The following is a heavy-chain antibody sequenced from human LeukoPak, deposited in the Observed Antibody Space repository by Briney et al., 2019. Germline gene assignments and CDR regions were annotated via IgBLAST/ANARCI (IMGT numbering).Heavy chain of an antibody. CDR2: ISNSGDTI. CDR3: ARGIPSYDFPGRVDWFDP. J-gene: IGHJ5*02. D-gene: IGHD3-3*01. Sequence: GGSLRLSCAASGFTFNDYYMSWIRQAPGKGLEWVSYISNSGDTIYYADSVKGRFTISRDNAKNSLYLQMDSLRAEDTAVYYCARGIPSYDFPGRVDWFDPWGQGTLVTVSS. V-gene: IGHV3-11*01. CDR1: GFTFNDYY.